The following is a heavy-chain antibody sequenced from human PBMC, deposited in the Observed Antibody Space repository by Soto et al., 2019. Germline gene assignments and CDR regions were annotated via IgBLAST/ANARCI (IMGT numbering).Heavy chain of an antibody. Sequence: QVQLQESGPGLVKPSETLSLLCTVSGASMNNYYGSWIRQPPGQGLEYIGYIFYSGSADYNPSLRSRVTMSVDTSNNQCSLKLRSVTAADTAVYYGARSGHSFGGVIWGQGILVNVSS. CDR3: ARSGHSFGGVI. CDR2: IFYSGSA. D-gene: IGHD3-16*01. CDR1: GASMNNYY. V-gene: IGHV4-59*01. J-gene: IGHJ4*02.